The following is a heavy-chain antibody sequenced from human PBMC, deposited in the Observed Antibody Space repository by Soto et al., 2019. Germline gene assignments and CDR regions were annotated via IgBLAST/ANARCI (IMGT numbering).Heavy chain of an antibody. Sequence: SETLSLTCTVSGGSISSSSYYWGWIRQPPGKGLEWIGSIYYSGNTYYNPSLKSRVTISVDTAKKQLSLKLSSVTAADTAVYYCARQYYFGSGSYYNQYNWFDPWGQGTLVT. CDR2: IYYSGNT. J-gene: IGHJ5*02. CDR1: GGSISSSSYY. CDR3: ARQYYFGSGSYYNQYNWFDP. D-gene: IGHD3-10*01. V-gene: IGHV4-39*01.